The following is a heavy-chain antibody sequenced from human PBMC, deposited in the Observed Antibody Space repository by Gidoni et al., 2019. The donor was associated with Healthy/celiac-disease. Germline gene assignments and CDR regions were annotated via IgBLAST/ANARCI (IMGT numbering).Heavy chain of an antibody. D-gene: IGHD3-3*01. CDR3: ARLPFYDFWSGYYYNLDAFDI. J-gene: IGHJ3*02. CDR1: GFPFSSYS. Sequence: EVQLVESGGGLVQPGGSLRLSGAASGFPFSSYSLNWVRQAQGKGLEWGSYISSSSSTIYYADSVKGRFTISRDNAKNSLYLQMNSLRDEDTAVYYCARLPFYDFWSGYYYNLDAFDIWGQGTMVTVSS. V-gene: IGHV3-48*02. CDR2: ISSSSSTI.